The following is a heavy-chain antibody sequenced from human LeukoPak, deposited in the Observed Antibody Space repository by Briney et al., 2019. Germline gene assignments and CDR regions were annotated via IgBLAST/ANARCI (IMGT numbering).Heavy chain of an antibody. Sequence: PGGSLRLSCAASGFTFGTYVMSWVRQAPGKGLEWVSSISNSDGSTHYVDSVKGRFTISRDNSKNTLYLQMNSLRAEDTAIYYCAKGGIILIRGVKRWSLDPWGQGTLVTVSS. V-gene: IGHV3-23*01. J-gene: IGHJ5*02. CDR3: AKGGIILIRGVKRWSLDP. D-gene: IGHD3-10*01. CDR1: GFTFGTYV. CDR2: ISNSDGST.